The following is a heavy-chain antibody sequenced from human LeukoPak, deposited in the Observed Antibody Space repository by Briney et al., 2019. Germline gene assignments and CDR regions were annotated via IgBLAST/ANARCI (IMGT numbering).Heavy chain of an antibody. CDR1: GYSFTSYW. Sequence: GESLKISCKGSGYSFTSYWIGWVRQMPGEGLEWMGIIYPGDSDTRYSPSFQGQVTISADKSISTAYLQWSSLKASDTAMYYCARRDCSSTSCYGGIDYWGQGTLVTVSS. CDR2: IYPGDSDT. V-gene: IGHV5-51*01. D-gene: IGHD2-2*01. J-gene: IGHJ4*02. CDR3: ARRDCSSTSCYGGIDY.